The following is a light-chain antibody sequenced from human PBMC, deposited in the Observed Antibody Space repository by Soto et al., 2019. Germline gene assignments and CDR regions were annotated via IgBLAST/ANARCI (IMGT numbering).Light chain of an antibody. CDR3: QQANSFPLT. V-gene: IGKV1-12*01. CDR1: QGISSW. J-gene: IGKJ4*01. CDR2: AAS. Sequence: DIQMPQSPSSVSASVGDRVTITCRASQGISSWLAWYQKKPGKASQILIYAASSLQSAVPSRFSGSGSGTDFTLTISSLQPEDFATYYCQQANSFPLTFGGGTKVEIK.